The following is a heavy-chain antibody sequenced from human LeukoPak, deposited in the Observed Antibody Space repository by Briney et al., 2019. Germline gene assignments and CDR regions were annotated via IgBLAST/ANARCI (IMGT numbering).Heavy chain of an antibody. D-gene: IGHD6-13*01. Sequence: ASVKVSCKASGYTFTSYGISWVRQAPGQRLEWMGWISAYNGNTNYAQKLQGRVTMTTDTSTSTAYMELRSLRSDDTAVYYCARATRIAAAGKNFDYWGQGTLVTVSS. J-gene: IGHJ4*02. CDR3: ARATRIAAAGKNFDY. CDR1: GYTFTSYG. CDR2: ISAYNGNT. V-gene: IGHV1-18*01.